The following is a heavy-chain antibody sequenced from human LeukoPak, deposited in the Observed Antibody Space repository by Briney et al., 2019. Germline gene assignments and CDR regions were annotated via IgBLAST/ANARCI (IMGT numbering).Heavy chain of an antibody. Sequence: HPGGSLRLSCAASGFTFSSYAMSWVRQAPGKRLEWVSAISGSGGSTYYADSVKGRFTVSRDNSKNTLYLQMNSLTAEDTAVYYCVRGWQQLGSWGRGTLVTVSS. V-gene: IGHV3-23*01. CDR3: VRGWQQLGS. J-gene: IGHJ5*02. CDR1: GFTFSSYA. CDR2: ISGSGGST. D-gene: IGHD1-1*01.